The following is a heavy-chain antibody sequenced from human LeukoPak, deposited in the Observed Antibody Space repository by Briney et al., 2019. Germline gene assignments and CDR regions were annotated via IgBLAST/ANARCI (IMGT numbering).Heavy chain of an antibody. J-gene: IGHJ4*02. CDR2: ISGSGGST. D-gene: IGHD6-19*01. CDR1: GFTFSSYA. V-gene: IGHV3-23*01. CDR3: ARDSSGWSRDY. Sequence: GGSLRLSCAASGFTFSSYAMSWVRQAPGKGLEWVSAISGSGGSTYYADSVKGRFTISRDNAKDSLYLQLNSLRAEDTAVYYCARDSSGWSRDYWGQGTLVTVSS.